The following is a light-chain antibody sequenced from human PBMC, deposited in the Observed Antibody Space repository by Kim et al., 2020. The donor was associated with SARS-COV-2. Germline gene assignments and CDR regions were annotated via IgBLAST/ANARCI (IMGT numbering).Light chain of an antibody. CDR3: AAWVDSLGGVV. V-gene: IGLV1-47*01. CDR2: RNS. Sequence: GQRCPISFSRSPAHLGCNPLFWHQPLPRTPPSLLLYRNSLRPSGVPDRFSGSKSASSASLAISGLRSEDEADYYCAAWVDSLGGVVFGGGTQLTVL. CDR1: PAHLGCNP. J-gene: IGLJ2*01.